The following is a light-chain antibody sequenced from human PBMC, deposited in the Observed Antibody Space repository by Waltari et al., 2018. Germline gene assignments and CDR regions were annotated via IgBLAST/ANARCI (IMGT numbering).Light chain of an antibody. CDR3: LNYGSDPVYT. CDR2: AAS. CDR1: KAMGDS. V-gene: IGKV1-27*01. J-gene: IGKJ2*01. Sequence: DIKLTQSPSSLSASLGDRVTISCRASKAMGDSLVWYQQRPGEVPGLLLFAASTLQSGVSSRFSGSGSGTDFTLTISSLQSEDVGTYFCLNYGSDPVYTFGQGTRL.